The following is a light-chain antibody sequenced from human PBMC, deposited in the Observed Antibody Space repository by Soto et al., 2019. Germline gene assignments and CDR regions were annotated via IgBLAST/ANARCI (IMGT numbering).Light chain of an antibody. V-gene: IGKV3-20*01. J-gene: IGKJ2*01. CDR3: QQYGSSPPFT. Sequence: IVLTQSPGTLSLSPGERATLSCRASQSVSSSYLAWYQQKPGQAPRLLIYGASTRATGIPDRFSGRGSGTDFTLAISRLEPEDFAVYYGQQYGSSPPFTFGQGTKREIK. CDR1: QSVSSSY. CDR2: GAS.